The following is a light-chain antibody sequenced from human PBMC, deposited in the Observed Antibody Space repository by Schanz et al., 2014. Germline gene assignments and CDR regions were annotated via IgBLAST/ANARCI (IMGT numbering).Light chain of an antibody. CDR3: QSYDSSLSGPV. J-gene: IGLJ2*01. V-gene: IGLV1-44*01. CDR2: NNN. CDR1: SSNIGSET. Sequence: QSVLTQPPSVSGTPGQRVTISCSGSSSNIGSETVHWYQQLPGTAPKLLMYNNNQRPSGVPDRFSGSKSGTSASLAITGLQAEDEADYYCQSYDSSLSGPVFGGGTKLTVL.